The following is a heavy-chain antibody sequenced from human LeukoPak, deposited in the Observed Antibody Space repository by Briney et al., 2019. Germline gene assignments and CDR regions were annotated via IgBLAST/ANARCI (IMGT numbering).Heavy chain of an antibody. V-gene: IGHV4-4*07. D-gene: IGHD6-6*01. CDR3: ARGAEDYGTSSRYYYYYMDV. Sequence: SETLSLTCTVSGVSISSYYWSWIRQPAGKELEWIGRIYNSGTTNYNPSPKSRVTMSVDTSKNQFSLKLSSVTAADTAVYYCARGAEDYGTSSRYYYYYMDVWGKGTTVTVSS. J-gene: IGHJ6*03. CDR2: IYNSGTT. CDR1: GVSISSYY.